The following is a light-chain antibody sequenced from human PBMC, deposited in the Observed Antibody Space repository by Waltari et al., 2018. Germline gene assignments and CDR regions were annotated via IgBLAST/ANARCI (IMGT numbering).Light chain of an antibody. J-gene: IGLJ1*01. CDR1: IRDVGGYKY. V-gene: IGLV2-14*03. Sequence: QAAPTQPASASGSPGQSLHISCTGTIRDVGGYKYFSWYQQHPGDVPRLLIYDVVKRPSGVSSRFSGSKSDNTARLTISGLQAADEAHYYCSSFTSSSSFVFGSGTKVTV. CDR2: DVV. CDR3: SSFTSSSSFV.